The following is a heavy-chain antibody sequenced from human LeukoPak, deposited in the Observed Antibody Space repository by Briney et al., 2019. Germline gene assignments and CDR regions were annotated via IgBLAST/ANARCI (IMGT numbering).Heavy chain of an antibody. J-gene: IGHJ6*02. CDR1: GGSIRSYY. CDR2: IYYSGST. Sequence: PSETLSLTCTLSGGSIRSYYWSWIRQPPGKGLEWIGYIYYSGSTNYNPSLKSRVTISVDPSKNQFSLKLSSVTAADTAVYYCARAGELGATSDYYYGMDVWGQGTTVTVSS. D-gene: IGHD1-26*01. V-gene: IGHV4-59*01. CDR3: ARAGELGATSDYYYGMDV.